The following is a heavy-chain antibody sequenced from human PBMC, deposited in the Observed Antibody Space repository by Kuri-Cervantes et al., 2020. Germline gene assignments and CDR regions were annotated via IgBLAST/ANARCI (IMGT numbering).Heavy chain of an antibody. CDR1: GGSISSGGYS. D-gene: IGHD3-9*01. CDR3: ARELSYYDILTGYSYYYGMDV. Sequence: SQTLSLTCAVSGGSISSGGYSWSWIRQPPGKGLEWIGYIYYSGSTNYNPSLKSRVTISVDTSKNQFSLKLSSVTAADTAVYYCARELSYYDILTGYSYYYGMDVWGQGTTVTVSS. J-gene: IGHJ6*02. CDR2: IYYSGST. V-gene: IGHV4-61*08.